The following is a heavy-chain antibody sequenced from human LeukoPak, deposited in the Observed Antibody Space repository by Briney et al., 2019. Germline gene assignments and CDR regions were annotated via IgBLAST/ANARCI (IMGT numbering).Heavy chain of an antibody. CDR3: AKDRWYFDY. J-gene: IGHJ4*02. V-gene: IGHV3-23*01. CDR1: GFTFSSYD. Sequence: PGRSLRLSCAASGFTFSSYDMTWVRQAPGKGLEWVSGISGSGGSTYYADSVKGRFTISRDNSKNTLYLQMNSLRAEDSAVYYCAKDRWYFDYWGQGTLVTVSS. D-gene: IGHD6-13*01. CDR2: ISGSGGST.